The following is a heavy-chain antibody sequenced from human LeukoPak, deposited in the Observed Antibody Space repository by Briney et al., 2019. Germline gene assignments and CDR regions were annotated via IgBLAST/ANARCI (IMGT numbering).Heavy chain of an antibody. CDR2: IWYDESIQ. Sequence: GRSRRLSWAASGFSFSSHGMHWVRQAPGKGLEWVAVIWYDESIQYYAESVKSRFTISRDNSKNTLYLQMNSLRAEDTAVYYCARAGPWALDIWGQGTMVTVSS. CDR3: ARAGPWALDI. CDR1: GFSFSSHG. V-gene: IGHV3-33*01. J-gene: IGHJ3*02.